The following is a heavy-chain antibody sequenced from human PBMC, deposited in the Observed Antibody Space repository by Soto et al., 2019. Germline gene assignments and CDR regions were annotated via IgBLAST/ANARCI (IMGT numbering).Heavy chain of an antibody. CDR3: ARDQIVLVPAAQYYYYYGMDV. Sequence: RLSCAASGFTFSSYWMSWVRQAPGKGLEWVSSISSSSSYIYYADSVKGRFTISRDNAKNSLYLQMNSLRAEDTAVYYCARDQIVLVPAAQYYYYYGMDVWGQGTTVTVSS. J-gene: IGHJ6*02. V-gene: IGHV3-21*01. CDR1: GFTFSSYW. D-gene: IGHD2-2*01. CDR2: ISSSSSYI.